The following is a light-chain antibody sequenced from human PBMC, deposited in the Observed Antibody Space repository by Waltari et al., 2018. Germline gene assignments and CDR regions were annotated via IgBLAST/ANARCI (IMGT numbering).Light chain of an antibody. Sequence: DIQMTQSPSTLSASVGDIVTITCRASQSISSRLAWYQQKPGKAPKLLIYDASSLESGVPSRFSGSGSGTEFTLTISSLQPDDFATYYCQQYNSYRTFGQGTKVEIK. CDR2: DAS. CDR1: QSISSR. CDR3: QQYNSYRT. V-gene: IGKV1-5*01. J-gene: IGKJ1*01.